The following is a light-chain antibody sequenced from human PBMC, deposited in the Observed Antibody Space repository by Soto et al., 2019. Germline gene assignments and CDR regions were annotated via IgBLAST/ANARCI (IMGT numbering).Light chain of an antibody. CDR1: SSDVWSYNL. CDR3: CSYAGSSTFYV. CDR2: EVS. V-gene: IGLV2-23*02. J-gene: IGLJ1*01. Sequence: QSVLTQPASVSGSPGQSITISCTGTSSDVWSYNLVSWYQQHPGKAPKLMIYEVSKWPSGGSNRFSGSKSGNTASLTISGLQAEDEADYYCCSYAGSSTFYVFGTGTKVTVL.